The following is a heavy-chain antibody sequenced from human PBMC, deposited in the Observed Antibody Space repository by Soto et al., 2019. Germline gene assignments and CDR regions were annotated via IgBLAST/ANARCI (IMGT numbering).Heavy chain of an antibody. V-gene: IGHV1-18*01. D-gene: IGHD3-22*01. CDR3: ARQYYYDSSGYHPNLDY. Sequence: ASVKVSCKASGYTFTSYGISWVRQAPGQGLEWMGWISAYNGNTNYAQKLQGRVTMTTDTSTSTAYMELRSLRSDDTAVYYCARQYYYDSSGYHPNLDYWGQGTLGTVS. CDR1: GYTFTSYG. CDR2: ISAYNGNT. J-gene: IGHJ4*02.